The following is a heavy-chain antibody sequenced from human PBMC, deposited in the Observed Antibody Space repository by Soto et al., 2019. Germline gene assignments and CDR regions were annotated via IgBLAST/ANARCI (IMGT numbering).Heavy chain of an antibody. CDR3: AKDNPVPTIQLWLRTYYYGIDV. J-gene: IGHJ6*02. V-gene: IGHV3-23*01. CDR1: GFTFMSYA. D-gene: IGHD5-18*01. Sequence: HPGGPRRLSYAPSGFTFMSYAMSWVSQAPGKRLEWVSAISGSGGSTYYDASVQGRFTTSRDNDKGTLYLQMNSLRAEYTAVYYCAKDNPVPTIQLWLRTYYYGIDVWGQWTTVTVSS. CDR2: ISGSGGST.